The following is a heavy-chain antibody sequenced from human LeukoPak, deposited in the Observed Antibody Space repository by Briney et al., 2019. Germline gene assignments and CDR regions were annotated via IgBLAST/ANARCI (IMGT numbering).Heavy chain of an antibody. CDR3: ARDNIVVVPAAFPRERWFDP. CDR2: IIPIFGTA. Sequence: ASVTVSCKASGGTFSSYAISWVRQAPGQGLEWMGGIIPIFGTANYAQKFQGRVTITADESTSTAYMELSSLRSEDTAVYYCARDNIVVVPAAFPRERWFDPWGQGTLVTVSS. CDR1: GGTFSSYA. V-gene: IGHV1-69*13. J-gene: IGHJ5*02. D-gene: IGHD2-2*01.